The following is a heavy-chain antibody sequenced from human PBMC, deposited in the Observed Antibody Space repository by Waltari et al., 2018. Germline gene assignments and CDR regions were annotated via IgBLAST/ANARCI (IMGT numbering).Heavy chain of an antibody. Sequence: QVQLVQSGADVKKPGSPVKVSCKASGDTFDNYAFTWVRQAPGQGLEWMGIIIPIFGAPYYAQKFQGRVTITADKSTRTVYMELISLRSDDTAVYFCARARRSGSYALAYWGQGTLVTVSS. D-gene: IGHD1-26*01. CDR2: IIPIFGAP. CDR1: GDTFDNYA. J-gene: IGHJ4*02. CDR3: ARARRSGSYALAY. V-gene: IGHV1-69*13.